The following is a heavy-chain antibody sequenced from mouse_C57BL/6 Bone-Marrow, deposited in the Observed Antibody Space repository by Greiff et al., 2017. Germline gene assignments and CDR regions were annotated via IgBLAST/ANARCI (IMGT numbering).Heavy chain of an antibody. V-gene: IGHV1-26*01. Sequence: EVQLQQSGPELVKPGASVKISCKASGYTFTDYYMNWVKQSHGKSLEWIGDINPNNGGTSYNQKFKGKATLTVDKSSSTAYMELRSLTSEDSAVYYCASYYYGSSLRFAYWGQGTLVTVSA. CDR1: GYTFTDYY. CDR3: ASYYYGSSLRFAY. CDR2: INPNNGGT. D-gene: IGHD1-1*01. J-gene: IGHJ3*01.